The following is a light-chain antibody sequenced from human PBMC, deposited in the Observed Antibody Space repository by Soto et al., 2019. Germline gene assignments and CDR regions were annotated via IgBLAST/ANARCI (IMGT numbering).Light chain of an antibody. CDR3: QQYNSYSA. CDR1: QSISSW. Sequence: DIQMTHSPSTLSATVGDRVTITCRASQSISSWLAWYQQKPGKAPKLLIYDASSLESGVPSRFSGSGSGTEFTLTISSLQPDDFATYYCQQYNSYSAFGQGT. J-gene: IGKJ1*01. CDR2: DAS. V-gene: IGKV1-5*01.